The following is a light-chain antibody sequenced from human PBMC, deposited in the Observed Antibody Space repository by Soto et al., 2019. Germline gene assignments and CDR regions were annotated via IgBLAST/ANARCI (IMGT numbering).Light chain of an antibody. CDR2: EVS. CDR1: SSDVGGYNH. CDR3: SSYKRGATLV. Sequence: QLVLTQPASVSGSPGQSITISCTGTSSDVGGYNHVAWYQQYPGKAPKLIIFEVSDRPSGISNRFSGSKSANTASLSISGLQAEDEADYYCSSYKRGATLVFGGGTKLTVL. J-gene: IGLJ2*01. V-gene: IGLV2-14*01.